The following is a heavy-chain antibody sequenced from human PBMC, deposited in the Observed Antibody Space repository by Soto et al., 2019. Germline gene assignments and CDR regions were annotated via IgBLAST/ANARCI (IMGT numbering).Heavy chain of an antibody. V-gene: IGHV4-30-4*01. Sequence: QVQLQESGPGLVRPSQTLSLTCTVSGGSMNSEHYHWTWIRQAPGKGLEWIGYIHYTGSIRYNPSLQSRITMSVDTSKNLFSLNLSSVTAAHTAVYFCVREDDGGDRDYYGLDVWGQGTTVTVSS. CDR1: GGSMNSEHYH. D-gene: IGHD2-21*02. J-gene: IGHJ6*02. CDR3: VREDDGGDRDYYGLDV. CDR2: IHYTGSI.